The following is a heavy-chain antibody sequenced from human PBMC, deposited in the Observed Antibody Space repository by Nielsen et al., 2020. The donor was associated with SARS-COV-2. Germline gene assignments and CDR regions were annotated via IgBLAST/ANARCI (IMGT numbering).Heavy chain of an antibody. Sequence: ASVKVSCKASGYTFINHDINWVRHAAGQGLEWMGWMSPNSGNTGYAQKFQGRVTMTRDTSISTAYMELSSLRSEDTAVYYCARGGFSLGANLEDPWGQGTLVIVSS. CDR3: ARGGFSLGANLEDP. V-gene: IGHV1-8*01. J-gene: IGHJ5*02. CDR2: MSPNSGNT. CDR1: GYTFINHD. D-gene: IGHD1-26*01.